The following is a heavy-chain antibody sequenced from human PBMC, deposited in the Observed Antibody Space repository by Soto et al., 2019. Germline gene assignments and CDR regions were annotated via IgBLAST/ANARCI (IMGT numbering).Heavy chain of an antibody. CDR2: IYYSGNA. CDR1: CGSITSRSYY. J-gene: IGHJ4*02. Sequence: ETLSLTCPVSCGSITSRSYYWGWIRHPPGKGLERIGSIYYSGNAYYNPSLKSRVAVSVDTSKNQFSLKVTSVTATDTAVYYCARHKDTSSRYLLPDFWGQGTLVTVSS. CDR3: ARHKDTSSRYLLPDF. V-gene: IGHV4-39*01. D-gene: IGHD6-13*01.